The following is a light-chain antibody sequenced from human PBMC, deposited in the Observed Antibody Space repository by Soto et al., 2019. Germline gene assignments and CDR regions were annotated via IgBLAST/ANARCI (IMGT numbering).Light chain of an antibody. CDR3: TSYAGGNNV. CDR2: EVN. V-gene: IGLV2-8*01. J-gene: IGLJ1*01. Sequence: QSALTQPPSASGSPGQSVTISCTGTSSDVGGYNYGSWYQQPPGKVPKLMVYEVNKRPSGVPDRFSGSKSGTTASLTVSGLQAEDEADYYCTSYAGGNNVFGTGTKLTVL. CDR1: SSDVGGYNY.